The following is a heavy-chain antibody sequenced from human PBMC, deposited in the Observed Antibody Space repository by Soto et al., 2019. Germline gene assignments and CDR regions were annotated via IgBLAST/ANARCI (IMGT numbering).Heavy chain of an antibody. V-gene: IGHV3-23*01. CDR1: GFTFSSYA. Sequence: PGGSLRLSCASSGFTFSSYAMSLVRQAPGKGLEWVSAISGSGGSTYYADSVKGRFTISRDNSKNTLYLQMNSLRAEDTAVYYCAKDNSPYYYDSSGYHTPDAFDIWGQGTMVTVSS. D-gene: IGHD3-22*01. CDR3: AKDNSPYYYDSSGYHTPDAFDI. CDR2: ISGSGGST. J-gene: IGHJ3*02.